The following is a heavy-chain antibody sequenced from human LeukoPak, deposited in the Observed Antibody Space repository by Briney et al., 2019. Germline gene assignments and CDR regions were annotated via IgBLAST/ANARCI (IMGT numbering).Heavy chain of an antibody. CDR2: ISSKAYGGTT. D-gene: IGHD3-3*01. CDR1: GFTFGDYA. J-gene: IGHJ6*03. V-gene: IGHV3-49*04. CDR3: TRDGTYDFWSGYNYYYYMDV. Sequence: PGGSLRLSCTASGFTFGDYAMSWVRQAPGKGLEWVGFISSKAYGGTTEYAASVKGRFTISRDDSKSIAYLQMNSLKTEDTAVYYCTRDGTYDFWSGYNYYYYMDVWGKGTTVTVSS.